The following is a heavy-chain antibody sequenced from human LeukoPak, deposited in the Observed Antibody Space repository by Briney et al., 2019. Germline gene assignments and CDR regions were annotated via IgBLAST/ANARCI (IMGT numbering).Heavy chain of an antibody. Sequence: PGGSLRLSCAASGFTFSSYEMNWVRQAPGKGLEWVLYISGSGSNIYSADSVKGRFTISRDNAKNSLYLQMNSLRAEDTAVYYCARGSLVHYYGSGSYRNHAGFDYWGQGTLVAVSS. D-gene: IGHD3-10*01. CDR3: ARGSLVHYYGSGSYRNHAGFDY. J-gene: IGHJ4*02. CDR1: GFTFSSYE. CDR2: ISGSGSNI. V-gene: IGHV3-48*03.